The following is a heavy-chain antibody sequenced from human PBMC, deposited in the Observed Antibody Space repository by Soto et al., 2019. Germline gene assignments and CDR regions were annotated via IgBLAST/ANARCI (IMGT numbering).Heavy chain of an antibody. CDR1: GFTFSSYA. J-gene: IGHJ4*02. Sequence: GGSLRLSCAASGFTFSSYAMHWVRQAPGKGLEWVAVISYDGSNKYYADSVKGRFTISRDNSKNTLYLQMNSLRAEDTAVYYCARGVRSSSWYEIDYGGQGT. V-gene: IGHV3-30-3*01. CDR3: ARGVRSSSWYEIDY. CDR2: ISYDGSNK. D-gene: IGHD6-13*01.